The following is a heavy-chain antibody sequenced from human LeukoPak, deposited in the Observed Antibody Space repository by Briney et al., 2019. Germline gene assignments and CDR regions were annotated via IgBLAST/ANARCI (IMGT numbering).Heavy chain of an antibody. CDR2: ISGSGGST. D-gene: IGHD1-26*01. CDR1: GFTFSSYG. V-gene: IGHV3-23*01. CDR3: AKNREYSGSYRDAFDI. J-gene: IGHJ3*02. Sequence: GGSLRLSCAASGFTFSSYGMSWVRQAPGKGLEWVSAISGSGGSTYYADSVKGRFTIPRDNSKNTLYLQMNSLRAEDTAVYYCAKNREYSGSYRDAFDIWGQGTMVTVSS.